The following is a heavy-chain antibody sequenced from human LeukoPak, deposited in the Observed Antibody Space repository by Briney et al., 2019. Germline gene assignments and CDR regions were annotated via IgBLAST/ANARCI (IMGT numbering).Heavy chain of an antibody. J-gene: IGHJ4*02. V-gene: IGHV4-38-2*02. CDR1: NYSISSGYY. CDR2: IYHSGST. Sequence: SETLSLTCTVSNYSISSGYYWGWIRQPPGKGLEWIGSIYHSGSTYYNPSLKSRVTISVDTSKNQFSLSLSSATAADTAVYYCARVWTGYPGHFWGQGTLVTVSS. D-gene: IGHD3/OR15-3a*01. CDR3: ARVWTGYPGHF.